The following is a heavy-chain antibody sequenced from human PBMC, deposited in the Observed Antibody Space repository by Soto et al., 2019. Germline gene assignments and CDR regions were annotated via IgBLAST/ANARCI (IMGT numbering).Heavy chain of an antibody. CDR1: GFPFSSFV. CDR3: ARDKGYYDVVTGYYPLDY. V-gene: IGHV3-21*01. Sequence: PGGSLRLSCAASGFPFSSFVMNWVRQAPGKGLEWISSITSTSTYMYYADSVKGRFTISRDNAKNSLYLEMSSLRAEDTAVYYWARDKGYYDVVTGYYPLDYWGQGTRVTVSS. CDR2: ITSTSTYM. D-gene: IGHD3-9*01. J-gene: IGHJ4*02.